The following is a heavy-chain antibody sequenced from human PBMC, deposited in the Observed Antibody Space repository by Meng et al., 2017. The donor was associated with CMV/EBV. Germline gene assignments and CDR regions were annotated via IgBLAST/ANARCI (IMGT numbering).Heavy chain of an antibody. CDR3: ARDSKVVVVPAAIGPGGNYYYYGMDV. D-gene: IGHD2-2*01. CDR2: INHSGST. Sequence: GSLRLSCAVYGGSFSGYYWSWIRQPPGKGLEWIGEINHSGSTNYNPSLKSRVTISVDTSKNQFSLKLSSVTAADTAVYYCARDSKVVVVPAAIGPGGNYYYYGMDVWGQGTTVTVSS. J-gene: IGHJ6*02. CDR1: GGSFSGYY. V-gene: IGHV4-34*01.